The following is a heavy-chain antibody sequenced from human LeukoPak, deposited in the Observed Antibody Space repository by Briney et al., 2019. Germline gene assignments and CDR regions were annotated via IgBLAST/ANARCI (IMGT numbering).Heavy chain of an antibody. CDR2: INRDGSST. CDR1: GLTFSSYW. D-gene: IGHD2-21*01. V-gene: IGHV3-74*01. J-gene: IGHJ4*02. Sequence: GGSLRLSCAASGLTFSSYWMHWVRQAPGKGLVWVSRINRDGSSTSYADSVKGRFTISRGNAKNTLYLQMNSLRAEDTAVYYCARDGDAIIPFDYWGQGTLVTVSS. CDR3: ARDGDAIIPFDY.